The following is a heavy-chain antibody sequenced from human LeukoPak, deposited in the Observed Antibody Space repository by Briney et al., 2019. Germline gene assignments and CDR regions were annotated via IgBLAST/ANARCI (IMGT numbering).Heavy chain of an antibody. J-gene: IGHJ6*02. Sequence: GGSLRLSCAASGFTFSSYWMHWLRQAPRKGLVWVSRISTDGSSRSYADSVKGRFTISRDNGKNTLYLQMNSLRAEDTAVYYCASYLTSIPSGMDVWGQGATVTVSS. D-gene: IGHD2/OR15-2a*01. CDR3: ASYLTSIPSGMDV. CDR2: ISTDGSSR. CDR1: GFTFSSYW. V-gene: IGHV3-74*01.